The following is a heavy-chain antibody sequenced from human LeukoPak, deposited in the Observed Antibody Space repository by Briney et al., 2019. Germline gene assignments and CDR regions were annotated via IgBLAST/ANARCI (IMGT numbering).Heavy chain of an antibody. V-gene: IGHV3-48*02. Sequence: TGGSLRLSCAASGFTFSSYSMNWVRQAPGKRLEWVSYISGSSSTIYYADSVKGRFTISRDNAKNSVYLQMNSLRDEDTAVYYCARGAVGAFGYWGQGTLVTVSS. CDR2: ISGSSSTI. CDR3: ARGAVGAFGY. J-gene: IGHJ4*02. CDR1: GFTFSSYS.